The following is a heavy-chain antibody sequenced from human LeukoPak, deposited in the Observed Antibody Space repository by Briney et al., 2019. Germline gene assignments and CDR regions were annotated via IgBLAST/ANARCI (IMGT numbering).Heavy chain of an antibody. D-gene: IGHD1-26*01. CDR2: INPSGGST. Sequence: ASVKVSCKASEYTFTSYYMHWVRQAPGQGLEWMGIINPSGGSTNYAQKLQGRVTVTRDMSTSTVYMELSNLRSEDTAVYYCARDQSGEWELLSGWWFDPWGQGTLVTVSS. V-gene: IGHV1-46*01. CDR3: ARDQSGEWELLSGWWFDP. CDR1: EYTFTSYY. J-gene: IGHJ5*02.